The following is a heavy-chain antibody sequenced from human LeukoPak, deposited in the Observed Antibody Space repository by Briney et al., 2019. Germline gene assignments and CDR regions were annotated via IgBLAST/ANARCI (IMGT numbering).Heavy chain of an antibody. CDR1: GYTFTGYY. V-gene: IGHV1-2*02. CDR2: IIPNSGGT. J-gene: IGHJ5*02. D-gene: IGHD3-10*01. Sequence: ASVKVSCKAFGYTFTGYYMHWVRQAPGQGLEWMGWIIPNSGGTKYAQKFQGRVTMTRDTSISTAYMELSRLRSDDTALYYCAREWGAYGSGSYYNVFPNNWFDPWGQGTLVTVSS. CDR3: AREWGAYGSGSYYNVFPNNWFDP.